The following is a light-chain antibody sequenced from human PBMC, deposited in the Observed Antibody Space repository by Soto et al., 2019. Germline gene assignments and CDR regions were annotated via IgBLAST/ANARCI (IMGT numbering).Light chain of an antibody. Sequence: EIVLTQSPATLSLSPGERATLSCGASQSVSSYLAWYQQKPGQAPRLLIYDASNRATGIPARFSGSGSGTDFTLTISSLEPEDFAVYYCQQRSNWPPITFGGGTKVDLK. CDR1: QSVSSY. CDR2: DAS. CDR3: QQRSNWPPIT. J-gene: IGKJ4*01. V-gene: IGKV3-11*01.